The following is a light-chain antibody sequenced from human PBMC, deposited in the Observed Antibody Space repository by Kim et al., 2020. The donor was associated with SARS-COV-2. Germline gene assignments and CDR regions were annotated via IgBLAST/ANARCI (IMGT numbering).Light chain of an antibody. CDR2: LGS. J-gene: IGKJ2*03. Sequence: EPASISCRSSQSLLHSNGYKYLDWYLQKPGQSQQLLIYLGSNRASGVPDRFSGSGSGTDFTLEISRVEAEDVGVYYCMQGLQTPYSFGQGTKLEI. CDR1: QSLLHSNGYKY. V-gene: IGKV2-28*01. CDR3: MQGLQTPYS.